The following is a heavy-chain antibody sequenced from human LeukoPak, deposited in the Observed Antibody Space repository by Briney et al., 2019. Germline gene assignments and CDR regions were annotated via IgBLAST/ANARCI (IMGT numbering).Heavy chain of an antibody. D-gene: IGHD5-24*01. CDR2: LYGDGSA. CDR3: PRVESKWLSLQY. CDR1: GFTVSSNY. V-gene: IGHV3-66*01. J-gene: IGHJ4*02. Sequence: GGSLRLSCATSGFTVSSNYLTWVRQAPGKGLEWVSVLYGDGSAYYADSVKDRFTISRDNLRNILFLQMNSLRAEDTAVYFCPRVESKWLSLQYWGEGALVTVSS.